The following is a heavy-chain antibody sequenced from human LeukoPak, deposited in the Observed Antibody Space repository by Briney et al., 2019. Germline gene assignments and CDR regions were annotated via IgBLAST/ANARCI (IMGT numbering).Heavy chain of an antibody. J-gene: IGHJ4*02. CDR1: GGSFSGYY. D-gene: IGHD6-6*01. CDR2: INHSGST. V-gene: IGHV4-34*01. CDR3: ARDRSGQLVLDY. Sequence: SETLSLTCAVYGGSFSGYYWSWIRQPPGKGLEWIGEINHSGSTNYNPSLKSRVTISVDTSKNQFSLKLSSVTAADTAVYYCARDRSGQLVLDYWGQGTLVTVSS.